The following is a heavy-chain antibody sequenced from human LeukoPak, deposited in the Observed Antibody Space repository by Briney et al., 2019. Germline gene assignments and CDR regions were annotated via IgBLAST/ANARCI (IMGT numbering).Heavy chain of an antibody. CDR3: ARKYYDFWSGYRYYYYMDV. Sequence: ASVKVSCKASGYTFTSYDINWVRQATGQGLEWMGWMNPNSGSTDYAQKFQGRVTMTRNTSISTAYMELSSLRSEDTAVYYCARKYYDFWSGYRYYYYMDVWGKGTTVTVSS. CDR1: GYTFTSYD. J-gene: IGHJ6*03. D-gene: IGHD3-3*01. V-gene: IGHV1-8*01. CDR2: MNPNSGST.